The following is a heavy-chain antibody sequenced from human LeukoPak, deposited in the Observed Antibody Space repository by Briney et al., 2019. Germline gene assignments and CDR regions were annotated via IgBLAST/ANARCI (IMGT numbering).Heavy chain of an antibody. CDR2: INPNSGGT. CDR3: ARAGYSSSWYSYYYYYGMDV. J-gene: IGHJ6*02. CDR1: GYTFTGYY. D-gene: IGHD6-13*01. Sequence: ASVKVPCKASGYTFTGYYMHWVRQAPGQGLEWMGWINPNSGGTNYAQKFQGRVTMTRDTSISTAYMELSRLRSDDTAVYYCARAGYSSSWYSYYYYYGMDVWGQGTTVTVSS. V-gene: IGHV1-2*02.